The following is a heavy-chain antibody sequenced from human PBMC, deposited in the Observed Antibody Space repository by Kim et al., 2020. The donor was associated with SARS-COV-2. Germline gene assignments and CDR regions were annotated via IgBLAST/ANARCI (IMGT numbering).Heavy chain of an antibody. V-gene: IGHV3-30*18. CDR3: AKDGGGSSYAFDI. CDR2: ISYDGSNK. Sequence: GGSLRLSCAASGFTFSSYGMHWVRQAPGKGLEWVAVISYDGSNKYYADSVKGRFTISRDNSKNTLYLQMNSLRAEDTAVYYCAKDGGGSSYAFDIWGQGTMVTVSS. D-gene: IGHD6-6*01. J-gene: IGHJ3*02. CDR1: GFTFSSYG.